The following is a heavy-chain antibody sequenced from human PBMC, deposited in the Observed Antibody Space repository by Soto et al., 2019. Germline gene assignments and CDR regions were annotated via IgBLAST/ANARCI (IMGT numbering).Heavy chain of an antibody. J-gene: IGHJ4*02. CDR3: ARQYSSSWYLVDTFSDY. Sequence: QLQLQESGPGLVKPSETLSLTCTVSGGSISSSSYYWGWIRQPPGKGLEWIGSIYYSGSTYYNPSLKSRVTISVDTSKNQFSLKLSSVTAADTAVYYCARQYSSSWYLVDTFSDYWGQGTLVTVSS. CDR1: GGSISSSSYY. CDR2: IYYSGST. V-gene: IGHV4-39*01. D-gene: IGHD6-13*01.